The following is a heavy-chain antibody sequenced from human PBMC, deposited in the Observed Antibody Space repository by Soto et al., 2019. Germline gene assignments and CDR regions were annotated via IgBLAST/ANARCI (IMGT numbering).Heavy chain of an antibody. D-gene: IGHD6-19*01. CDR1: DGSFNSYY. V-gene: IGHV4-34*01. CDR3: ARAGFSNGFYGTFDY. Sequence: PSETLSLTCAVYDGSFNSYYWSWIRQPPGKGLEWIAEINHRGSSNRNPALESRITISVDTSKNQFSLELNSVTAADTAVYYCARAGFSNGFYGTFDYWGQGTLVTVSS. CDR2: INHRGSS. J-gene: IGHJ4*02.